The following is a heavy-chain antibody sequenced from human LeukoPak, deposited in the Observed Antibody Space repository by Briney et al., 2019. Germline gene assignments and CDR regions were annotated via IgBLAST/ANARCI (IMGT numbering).Heavy chain of an antibody. V-gene: IGHV4-59*01. CDR1: DDSITMYY. CDR3: ARQVWDSSGYYSYYYYYYMDV. D-gene: IGHD3-22*01. Sequence: PSETLSLTCSVSDDSITMYYWTWIRQPPGKGLEGIGYVDHTGSTNFNPSLNGRVSISRDTSKNQFSLKLSSVTAADTAVYYCARQVWDSSGYYSYYYYYYMDVWGKGTTVTVSS. CDR2: VDHTGST. J-gene: IGHJ6*03.